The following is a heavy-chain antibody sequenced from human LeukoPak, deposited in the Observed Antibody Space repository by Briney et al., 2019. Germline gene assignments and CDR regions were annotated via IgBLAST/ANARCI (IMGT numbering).Heavy chain of an antibody. J-gene: IGHJ3*02. CDR1: GFTFSMYG. V-gene: IGHV3-33*01. Sequence: GVSLRVSCVASGFTFSMYGMHWVRQAPGKGLEWVAVIWFDGSNIYYGDFVKGRFTISRDNSQNTLYLQMNSLIVEDTAVYYCARGSAKNAFDIWGQGTMVTVSS. CDR3: ARGSAKNAFDI. D-gene: IGHD1-26*01. CDR2: IWFDGSNI.